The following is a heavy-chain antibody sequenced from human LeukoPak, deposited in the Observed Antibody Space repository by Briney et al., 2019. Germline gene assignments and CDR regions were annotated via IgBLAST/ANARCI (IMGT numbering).Heavy chain of an antibody. Sequence: PGGSLRLSCAASGFTFSSYSMNWVRQAPGKGLEWVSSISSSSSYIYYADSVKGRFTISRDNAKNSLYLQMNSLRAEDTAVYYCARDRYSSGWMPFDYWGQGTLVTVSS. CDR2: ISSSSSYI. CDR1: GFTFSSYS. V-gene: IGHV3-21*01. D-gene: IGHD6-19*01. J-gene: IGHJ4*02. CDR3: ARDRYSSGWMPFDY.